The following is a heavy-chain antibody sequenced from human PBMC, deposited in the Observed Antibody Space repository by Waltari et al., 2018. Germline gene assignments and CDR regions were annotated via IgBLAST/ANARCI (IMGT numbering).Heavy chain of an antibody. J-gene: IGHJ4*02. D-gene: IGHD5-12*01. CDR1: GFTFDDYA. Sequence: EVQLVESGGGLVQPGRSLRLSCAASGFTFDDYAMHWVRQAPGKGLEWVSGISWNSGSIGYADSVKGRFTISRDNSKNTLYLQMNSLRAEDTAVYYCAKDGRGGYDPRYFDYWGQGTLVTVSS. V-gene: IGHV3-9*01. CDR2: ISWNSGSI. CDR3: AKDGRGGYDPRYFDY.